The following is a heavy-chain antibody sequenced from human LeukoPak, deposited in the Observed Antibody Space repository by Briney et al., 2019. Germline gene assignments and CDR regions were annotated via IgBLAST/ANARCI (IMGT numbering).Heavy chain of an antibody. CDR1: GFTFSSYA. Sequence: GSLRLSYAASGFTFSSYAMSWVRQAPGKGLEWVSAISGSGGSTYYADSVKGRFTISRDNSKSTLYLQMNSLRAEDTAVYYCARELRGGWLQQYYFDYWGRGTLVTVSS. V-gene: IGHV3-23*01. CDR3: ARELRGGWLQQYYFDY. D-gene: IGHD5-24*01. CDR2: ISGSGGST. J-gene: IGHJ4*02.